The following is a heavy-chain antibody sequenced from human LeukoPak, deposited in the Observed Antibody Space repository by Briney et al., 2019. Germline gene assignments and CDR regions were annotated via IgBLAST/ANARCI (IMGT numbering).Heavy chain of an antibody. D-gene: IGHD3-22*01. J-gene: IGHJ6*03. CDR3: AKAASGYSPYYYYMDA. CDR2: ISYDGSNK. CDR1: GFTFSSYG. Sequence: GGSLRLSCAASGFTFSSYGMHWVRQAPGKGLEWVAVISYDGSNKYYADSVKGRFTISRDNSKNTLYLQMNSLRAEDTAVYYCAKAASGYSPYYYYMDAWGKGTTVTVSS. V-gene: IGHV3-30*18.